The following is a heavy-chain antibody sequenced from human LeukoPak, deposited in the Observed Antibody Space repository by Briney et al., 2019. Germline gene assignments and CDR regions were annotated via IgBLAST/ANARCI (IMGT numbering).Heavy chain of an antibody. CDR1: GNSFGDYY. CDR3: TRDTGTTGEVKFDP. Sequence: SETLSLTCTVSGNSFGDYYWSWIRQPAGKGLAWIGRIYTSGSTTYNPSLKSRVTMSVDTSKSQFSLNLMSVTAADTAVYYCTRDTGTTGEVKFDPWGQGTLVTVSS. J-gene: IGHJ5*02. D-gene: IGHD4-17*01. V-gene: IGHV4-4*07. CDR2: IYTSGST.